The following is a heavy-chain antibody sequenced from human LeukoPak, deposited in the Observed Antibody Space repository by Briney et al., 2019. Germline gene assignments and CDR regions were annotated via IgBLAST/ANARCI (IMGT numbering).Heavy chain of an antibody. J-gene: IGHJ6*04. V-gene: IGHV3-30*18. CDR1: GFSFSSHD. CDR2: ISYDGSNK. D-gene: IGHD3-10*01. CDR3: AKEGSKIGSGRNRYCYTGMDV. Sequence: PGRSLRLSCAASGFSFSSHDMHWIRQAPGKGLEWVALISYDGSNKNYGDSVRGRFTISRDNSKNTLSLQLNSLRAEDTAVYYCAKEGSKIGSGRNRYCYTGMDVWGKGTTVTVSS.